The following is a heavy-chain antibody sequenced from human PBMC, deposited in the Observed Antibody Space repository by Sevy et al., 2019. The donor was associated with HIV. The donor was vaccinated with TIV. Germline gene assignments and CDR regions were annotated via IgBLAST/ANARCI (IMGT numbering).Heavy chain of an antibody. J-gene: IGHJ3*02. Sequence: ASVKVSCKVSGYTLTELSMHWVRQAPGKGLEWMGGFDPEDGETIYAQKFQGRVTMTEDTSRDTAYMELSSLRSEDTAVYYCATKFRTTMGLGAFDIWGQGTMVTVSS. D-gene: IGHD2-8*01. CDR1: GYTLTELS. CDR3: ATKFRTTMGLGAFDI. CDR2: FDPEDGET. V-gene: IGHV1-24*01.